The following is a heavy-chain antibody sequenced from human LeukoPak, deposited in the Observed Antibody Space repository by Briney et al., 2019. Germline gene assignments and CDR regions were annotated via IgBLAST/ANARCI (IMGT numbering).Heavy chain of an antibody. CDR3: ARGHGSGYTNWFDP. CDR1: GYTFTSYN. J-gene: IGHJ5*02. CDR2: INPTDGSA. Sequence: ASVKVSCKASGYTFTSYNIHWVRQAPGQGLKWMGIINPTDGSAGFAQKFQGRVTMTRDMSTSTVYMEVRSLRSEDTAVYYCARGHGSGYTNWFDPWGQGTLVTVSS. D-gene: IGHD3-10*01. V-gene: IGHV1-46*01.